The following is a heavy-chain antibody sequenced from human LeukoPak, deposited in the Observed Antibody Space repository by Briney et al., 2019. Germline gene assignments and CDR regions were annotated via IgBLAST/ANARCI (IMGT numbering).Heavy chain of an antibody. CDR3: ASWPGRDSNRLTRYYYYYGMDV. CDR1: GFTFSSYA. Sequence: PGGSLRLSCAASGFTFSSYAMSWVRQAPGKGLEWVSAISGSGGSTYYADSVKGRFTISRDNSKNTLYLQMNSLRAEDTAVYYCASWPGRDSNRLTRYYYYYGMDVWGQGTTVTVSS. CDR2: ISGSGGST. D-gene: IGHD4-11*01. J-gene: IGHJ6*02. V-gene: IGHV3-23*01.